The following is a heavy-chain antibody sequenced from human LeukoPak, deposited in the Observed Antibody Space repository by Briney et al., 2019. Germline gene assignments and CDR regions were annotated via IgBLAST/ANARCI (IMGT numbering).Heavy chain of an antibody. CDR1: GFTFSTYE. Sequence: PGGSLRLPCAASGFTFSTYEMNWVRQAPTKGLEWISYIDSSGSTIYYADSVKGRFTISRDNSKNTLYLQMNSLRAEDTAVYYCAKDWGSGSYTPGGFDYWGQGTLVTVSS. D-gene: IGHD1-26*01. CDR2: IDSSGSTI. CDR3: AKDWGSGSYTPGGFDY. J-gene: IGHJ4*02. V-gene: IGHV3-48*03.